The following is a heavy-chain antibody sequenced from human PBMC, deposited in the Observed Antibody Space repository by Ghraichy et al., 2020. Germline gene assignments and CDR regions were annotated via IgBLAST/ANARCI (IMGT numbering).Heavy chain of an antibody. CDR1: GFTFSSCT. J-gene: IGHJ3*02. CDR3: KYYDI. CDR2: IGGSGGTT. Sequence: GGSLRLSCAASGFTFSSCTMTWVRQAPGKGLEWVSSIGGSGGTTLYADSLKGRFTISRDNSKNTLFLQMNSLRAEDTAVYYRKYYDIWGQGTMVTVSS. D-gene: IGHD1-26*01. V-gene: IGHV3-23*01.